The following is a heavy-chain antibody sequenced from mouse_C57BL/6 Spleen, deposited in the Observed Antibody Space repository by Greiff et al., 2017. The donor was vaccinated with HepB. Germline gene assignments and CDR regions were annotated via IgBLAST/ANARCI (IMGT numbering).Heavy chain of an antibody. V-gene: IGHV1-80*01. D-gene: IGHD2-4*01. CDR2: IYPGDGDT. Sequence: VKLVESGAELVKPGASVKISCKASGYAFSSYWMNWVKQRPGKGLEWIGQIYPGDGDTNYNGKFKGKATLTADKSSSTAYMQLSSLTSEDSAVYFCARYGRYDSFDYWGQGTTLTVSS. CDR1: GYAFSSYW. CDR3: ARYGRYDSFDY. J-gene: IGHJ2*01.